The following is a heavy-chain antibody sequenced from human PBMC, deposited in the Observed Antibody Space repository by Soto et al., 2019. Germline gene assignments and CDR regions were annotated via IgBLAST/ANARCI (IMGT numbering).Heavy chain of an antibody. CDR1: GGTFSSYA. J-gene: IGHJ6*02. V-gene: IGHV1-69*14. CDR3: ARAFPYPIVLVPADYYYYGMDV. D-gene: IGHD2-2*01. Sequence: QVQLVQSGVEVKKPGSSVKVSCKASGGTFSSYAISWVRQAPGQGLEWMGGIIPIFGTANYAQKFQGRVTITADKSTSTAYMELSSLRSEDTAVYYCARAFPYPIVLVPADYYYYGMDVWGQGTTVTVSS. CDR2: IIPIFGTA.